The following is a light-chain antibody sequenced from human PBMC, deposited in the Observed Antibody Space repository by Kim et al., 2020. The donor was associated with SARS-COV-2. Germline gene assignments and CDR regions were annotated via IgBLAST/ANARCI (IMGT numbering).Light chain of an antibody. Sequence: AVSPGERATLSCRASQTVTGRLAWDQQKSGKAPRLVMYDVSTRASGIPARFSGSGSGTEFTLTISSLESEDFAVYYCQQYHNYYTFGQGTKVDIK. J-gene: IGKJ2*01. CDR2: DVS. V-gene: IGKV3-15*01. CDR3: QQYHNYYT. CDR1: QTVTGR.